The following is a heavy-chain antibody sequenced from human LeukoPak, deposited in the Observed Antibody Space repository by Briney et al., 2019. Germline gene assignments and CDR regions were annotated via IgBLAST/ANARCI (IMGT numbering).Heavy chain of an antibody. Sequence: GGSLRLSCAASGFTFSSYSMNWVRQAPGKGLEWVSSISSSSSYIYYADSVKGRFTISRVNAKNTLYLQMNSLRAEDTAVYYCAKAKVATTNLDYGMDVWGQGTTVTVSS. D-gene: IGHD5-12*01. CDR3: AKAKVATTNLDYGMDV. J-gene: IGHJ6*02. CDR1: GFTFSSYS. V-gene: IGHV3-21*04. CDR2: ISSSSSYI.